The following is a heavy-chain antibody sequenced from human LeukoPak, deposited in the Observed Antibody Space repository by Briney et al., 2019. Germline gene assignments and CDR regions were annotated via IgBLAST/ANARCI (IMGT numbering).Heavy chain of an antibody. CDR1: GGSISSYY. D-gene: IGHD2-8*01. J-gene: IGHJ4*02. Sequence: SETLSLTCTVSGGSISSYYWSWIRQPPGKGLEWIGYIYYSGSTNYNPSLKSRVTISVDTSKNQFSLKLSSVTAADTAVYYCARHLGIGVYYFDSWGQGTLVTVSS. CDR3: ARHLGIGVYYFDS. CDR2: IYYSGST. V-gene: IGHV4-59*01.